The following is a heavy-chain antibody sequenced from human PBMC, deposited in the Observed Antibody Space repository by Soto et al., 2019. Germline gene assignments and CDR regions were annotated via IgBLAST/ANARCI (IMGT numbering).Heavy chain of an antibody. CDR2: ITDSGGDA. Sequence: PGGSLRLSCVAAGMTFGSRAMSWVRQAPGEGLEWVSTITDSGGDAKYADSVRGRFAISRDNSKKTLYLQMCSLTAEDSAIYYCARGSTDSYPGSRIYDYSGPGTLVTVSS. D-gene: IGHD3-10*01. CDR1: GMTFGSRA. J-gene: IGHJ4*02. CDR3: ARGSTDSYPGSRIYDY. V-gene: IGHV3-23*01.